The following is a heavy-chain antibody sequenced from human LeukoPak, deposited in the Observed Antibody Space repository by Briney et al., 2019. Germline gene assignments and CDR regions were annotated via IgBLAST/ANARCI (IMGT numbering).Heavy chain of an antibody. V-gene: IGHV1-2*06. CDR2: INPNSGGT. Sequence: ASVKVSCKASGSTFTCYYMHWVRQAPGQGLEWMGRINPNSGGTNYAQKFQGRVTMTRDTSISTAYMELSRLRSDDTAVYYCARVPSRGDYALDYWGQGTLVTVAS. CDR3: ARVPSRGDYALDY. CDR1: GSTFTCYY. J-gene: IGHJ4*02. D-gene: IGHD4-17*01.